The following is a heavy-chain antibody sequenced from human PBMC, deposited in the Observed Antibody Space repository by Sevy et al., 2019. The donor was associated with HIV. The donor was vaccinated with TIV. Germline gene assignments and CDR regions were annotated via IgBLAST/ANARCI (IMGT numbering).Heavy chain of an antibody. J-gene: IGHJ6*02. CDR3: ARVSSIYYDRGYYYAMDV. CDR1: RFTFNSYW. D-gene: IGHD3-22*01. V-gene: IGHV3-7*01. Sequence: GGSRRLSCAASRFTFNSYWMTWVRQAPGKGLEWVANINQDGGEKYHLDSVKGRFTISRDNAKNSLFLQMNSLRAEDSAVYFCARVSSIYYDRGYYYAMDVWGQGTTVTVSS. CDR2: INQDGGEK.